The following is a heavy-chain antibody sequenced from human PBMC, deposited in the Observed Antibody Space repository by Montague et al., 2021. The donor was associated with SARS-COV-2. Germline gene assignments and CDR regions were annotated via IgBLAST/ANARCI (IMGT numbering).Heavy chain of an antibody. J-gene: IGHJ6*02. CDR1: GGSISSYY. D-gene: IGHD3-10*01. Sequence: SETLSLTCTVSGGSISSYYWSWIRQPAGKGLEWIGRIYTGGSTNXNPXCRSRVTMSVDTSKNQFSLKLSSVTAADTAVHYCAREAWFGDKTSASEYYGMDVWGQGTTVTVSS. V-gene: IGHV4-4*07. CDR3: AREAWFGDKTSASEYYGMDV. CDR2: IYTGGST.